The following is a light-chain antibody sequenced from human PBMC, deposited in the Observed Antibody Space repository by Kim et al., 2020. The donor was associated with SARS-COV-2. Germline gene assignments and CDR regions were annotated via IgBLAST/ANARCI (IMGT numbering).Light chain of an antibody. CDR3: QQLRT. Sequence: DIQLTQSPSTLSASVGDRVTITCRASQSISTWLAWYQQRPGKDPKLLIYDASSLQSGVPSRFSGSGSGTEFTLTISSLQPDDFATYYCQQLRTFGQGTKVDIK. CDR2: DAS. J-gene: IGKJ1*01. CDR1: QSISTW. V-gene: IGKV1-5*01.